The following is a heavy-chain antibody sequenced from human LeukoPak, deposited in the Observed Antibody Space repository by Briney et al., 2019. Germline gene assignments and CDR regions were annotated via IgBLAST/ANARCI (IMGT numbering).Heavy chain of an antibody. CDR3: AKDTSIGRYCTNGVCSPFDY. CDR2: ISDTGATK. Sequence: GGSLRLSCAGSGFTFSSYAMSWVRQAPGKGLEWVSAISDTGATKYDADSVKGRFTISRDNSRSTLYLKMNSLRAEDTALYYCAKDTSIGRYCTNGVCSPFDYWAQGTLLTVSS. CDR1: GFTFSSYA. V-gene: IGHV3-23*01. D-gene: IGHD2-8*01. J-gene: IGHJ4*02.